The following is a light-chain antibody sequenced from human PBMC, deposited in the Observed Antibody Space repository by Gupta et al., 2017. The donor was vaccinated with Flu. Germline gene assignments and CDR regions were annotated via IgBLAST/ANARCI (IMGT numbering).Light chain of an antibody. Sequence: ASGAXGQSXTIXCXXTSSDIGAYKYVSWHQQHAGKAPKLIIYEVTKRPSGVPDRFSGSKSGNTASLTVSGLQAEDEGDYYCSSHTVSDTFVFGTGTAVTVL. J-gene: IGLJ1*01. CDR3: SSHTVSDTFV. CDR2: EVT. V-gene: IGLV2-8*01. CDR1: SSDIGAYKY.